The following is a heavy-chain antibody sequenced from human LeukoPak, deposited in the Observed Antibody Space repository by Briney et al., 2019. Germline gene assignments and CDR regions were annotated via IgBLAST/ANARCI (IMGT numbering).Heavy chain of an antibody. V-gene: IGHV3-74*01. J-gene: IGHJ5*02. Sequence: PGGSLRLSCGASGLSFSGHWMTWVRQAPGKGLVWVSRINTDGSSTSYADSVKGRFTISRDNAKNTLYLQMNSLRAEDTAVYYCARDIDCSSTSCYAGFYWFDPWGQGTLVTVSS. CDR1: GLSFSGHW. CDR3: ARDIDCSSTSCYAGFYWFDP. CDR2: INTDGSST. D-gene: IGHD2-2*01.